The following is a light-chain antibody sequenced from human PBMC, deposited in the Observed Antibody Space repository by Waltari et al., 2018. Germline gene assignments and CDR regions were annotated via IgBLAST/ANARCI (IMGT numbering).Light chain of an antibody. CDR1: QSVSRS. CDR2: DAS. J-gene: IGKJ1*01. CDR3: QKYVSLPAT. V-gene: IGKV3-20*01. Sequence: EIVLTQSPGTLSLSPGERATLSCRASQSVSRSLAWYQQKPGQAPRLLIYDASSRATGIPDRFSGGGSGTDFSLTISRLEPEDFAAYYCQKYVSLPATFGQGTKVEIK.